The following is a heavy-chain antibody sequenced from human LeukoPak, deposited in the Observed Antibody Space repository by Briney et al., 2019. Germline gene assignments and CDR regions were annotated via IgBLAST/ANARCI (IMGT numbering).Heavy chain of an antibody. CDR2: IYTTGST. CDR1: GGSISNYY. Sequence: SETLSLTCTVSGGSISNYYWSWIRQPAGKGLEWIGHIYTTGSTNYNPPHKSRVTMSVDTSKNQCTLKLTSVTAADTAVYYCARVGDFALKDWGQGTLVTVSS. J-gene: IGHJ4*02. V-gene: IGHV4-4*07. D-gene: IGHD3-16*01. CDR3: ARVGDFALKD.